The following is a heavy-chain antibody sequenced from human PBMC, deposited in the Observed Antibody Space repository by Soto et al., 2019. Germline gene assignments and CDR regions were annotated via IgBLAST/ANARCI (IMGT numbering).Heavy chain of an antibody. CDR3: AKDQYYGGPHNWFDS. J-gene: IGHJ5*01. CDR1: GFSFDNYG. Sequence: PWRGVRGSSVASGFSFDNYGMAWVRQDPGNGLSWVSSISGSGEITYYADSVKGRFTICRDNSKNTLYLEVNNLRAEDTALYFFAKDQYYGGPHNWFDSWGRGVMVTVSS. V-gene: IGHV3-23*01. CDR2: ISGSGEIT. D-gene: IGHD3-16*01.